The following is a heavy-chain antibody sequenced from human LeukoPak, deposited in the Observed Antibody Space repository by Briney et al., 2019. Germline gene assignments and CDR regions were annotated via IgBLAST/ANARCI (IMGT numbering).Heavy chain of an antibody. CDR3: ARVSRDGYYLFDY. D-gene: IGHD5-24*01. CDR2: INPSGGGT. J-gene: IGHJ4*02. Sequence: GASVKVSCEASGYIIATYYIDWVRQAPGQGLEWMGRINPSGGGTNYARQFQDRVTMTSDTSTTTVYMELSSLRSEDTAVYFCARVSRDGYYLFDYWGQGTLVTVSS. CDR1: GYIIATYY. V-gene: IGHV1-46*01.